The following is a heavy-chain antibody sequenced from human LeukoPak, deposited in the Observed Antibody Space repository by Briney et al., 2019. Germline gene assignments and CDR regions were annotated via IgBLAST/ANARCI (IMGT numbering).Heavy chain of an antibody. Sequence: GGSLRLSCAASGFTFSNYWMHWVRQAPGKGLVRVSCINNDGSRTIYADSVKGRFTISRDNAKNTLYLQMNSLRADDTAVYYCATGYTYASNWFDPWGQGTLVTVSS. V-gene: IGHV3-74*01. D-gene: IGHD5-18*01. CDR2: INNDGSRT. CDR1: GFTFSNYW. CDR3: ATGYTYASNWFDP. J-gene: IGHJ5*02.